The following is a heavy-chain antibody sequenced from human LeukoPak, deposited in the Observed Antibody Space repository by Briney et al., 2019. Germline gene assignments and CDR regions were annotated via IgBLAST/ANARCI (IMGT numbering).Heavy chain of an antibody. Sequence: SETLSLTCTVSGGSISSSSYYWGWIRQPPGKGLEWIANIFYTGNTYYNPSLKSRVTISIDTSKNQFSLRLNSVTATDTAVYYCARLNKPGWFDPWGKGTLVTVSS. J-gene: IGHJ5*02. CDR3: ARLNKPGWFDP. CDR1: GGSISSSSYY. D-gene: IGHD1-14*01. V-gene: IGHV4-39*01. CDR2: IFYTGNT.